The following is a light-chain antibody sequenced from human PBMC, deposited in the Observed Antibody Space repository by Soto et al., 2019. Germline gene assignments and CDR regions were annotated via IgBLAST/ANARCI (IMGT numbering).Light chain of an antibody. CDR2: AAS. Sequence: DIQMTQSPSSLSASVGDRVTVTCRASQSIRTFLNWYQQKPGRAPKILIYAASSLQSGVPSRFSGGGSGTDFTLTITSLQPEDFATYYCQQSYSSPWTFGQGTKVEIK. V-gene: IGKV1-39*01. CDR3: QQSYSSPWT. CDR1: QSIRTF. J-gene: IGKJ1*01.